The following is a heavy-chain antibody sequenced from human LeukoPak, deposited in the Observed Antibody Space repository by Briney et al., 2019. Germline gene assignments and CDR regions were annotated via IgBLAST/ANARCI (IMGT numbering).Heavy chain of an antibody. Sequence: SETLSLTCAVSGGSISSGGYSWSWIRQPPGKGLEWIGYIYHSGSTYYNPSLKSRVTISVDRSKNQFSLKLSSVTAADTAVYYCARERYGDYFDYWGQGTLVTVSS. V-gene: IGHV4-30-2*01. CDR3: ARERYGDYFDY. CDR2: IYHSGST. CDR1: GGSISSGGYS. D-gene: IGHD3-9*01. J-gene: IGHJ4*02.